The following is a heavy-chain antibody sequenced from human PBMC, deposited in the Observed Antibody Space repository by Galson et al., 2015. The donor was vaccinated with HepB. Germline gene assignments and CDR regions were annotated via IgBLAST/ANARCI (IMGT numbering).Heavy chain of an antibody. Sequence: SETLSLTCAVYGGSFSGYYWSWIRQPPGKGLEWIGEINHSGSTNYNPSLKSRVTISVDTSKNQFSLKLSSVTAADTAVYYCARGGGGWYNRPYFQHWGQGTLVTVSS. J-gene: IGHJ1*01. D-gene: IGHD6-19*01. CDR3: ARGGGGWYNRPYFQH. CDR2: INHSGST. V-gene: IGHV4-34*01. CDR1: GGSFSGYY.